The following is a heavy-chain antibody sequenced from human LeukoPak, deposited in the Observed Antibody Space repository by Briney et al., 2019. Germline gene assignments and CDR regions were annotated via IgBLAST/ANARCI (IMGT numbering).Heavy chain of an antibody. V-gene: IGHV4-39*07. CDR1: GGSISSSSYY. J-gene: IGHJ3*02. Sequence: SETLSLTCTVSGGSISSSSYYWDWIRQPPGKGLEWIGSFYYSGSTYYNPSLKSRVIISVDTSKTQFSLKLNSVTAADTAVYYCAREVPPPDEAFDIWGQGTMVTVSS. CDR3: AREVPPPDEAFDI. CDR2: FYYSGST.